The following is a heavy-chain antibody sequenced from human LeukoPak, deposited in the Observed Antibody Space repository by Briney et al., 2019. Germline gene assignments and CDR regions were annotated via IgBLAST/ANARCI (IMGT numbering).Heavy chain of an antibody. CDR2: ISGSGDTT. V-gene: IGHV3-23*01. CDR3: ARDGYYDSSGYYLDDAFDI. D-gene: IGHD3-22*01. CDR1: GFTFSTYA. Sequence: PGGSLRLSCAASGFTFSTYAMSWVRQAPGKGLEWVSGISGSGDTTYYADSVKGRFTISRDNAKNSLYLQMNSLRAEDTAVYYCARDGYYDSSGYYLDDAFDIWGQGTMVTVSS. J-gene: IGHJ3*02.